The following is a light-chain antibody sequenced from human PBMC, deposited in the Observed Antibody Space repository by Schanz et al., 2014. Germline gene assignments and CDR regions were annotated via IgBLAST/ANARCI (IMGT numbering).Light chain of an antibody. J-gene: IGLJ2*01. CDR3: SSYTSSNTVV. CDR2: EVS. CDR1: SSDVGGYNY. Sequence: QSALTQPPSASGSPGQSVTISCTKTSSDVGGYNYVSWYQQHPGKAPKLMIYEVSKRPSGVPDRFSGSKSGNTASLTISGLQAEDEADYYCSSYTSSNTVVFGGGTKLTVL. V-gene: IGLV2-8*01.